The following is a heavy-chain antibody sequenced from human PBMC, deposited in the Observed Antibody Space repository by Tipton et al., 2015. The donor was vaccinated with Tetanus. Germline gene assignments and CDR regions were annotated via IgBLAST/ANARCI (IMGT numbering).Heavy chain of an antibody. CDR2: VYYSGST. V-gene: IGHV4-31*02. CDR3: ARDQGGGRVARLNWFDP. Sequence: VKPSQTLSLTCSVSGASISSGGYFWNWIHHHPGKGLEWIGYVYYSGSTYYNPSLKSRVTISVDTSTNQFFLKLTSVTAADTGVYYCARDQGGGRVARLNWFDPWGQGTLVTVSS. J-gene: IGHJ5*02. D-gene: IGHD2-21*01. CDR1: GASISSGGYF.